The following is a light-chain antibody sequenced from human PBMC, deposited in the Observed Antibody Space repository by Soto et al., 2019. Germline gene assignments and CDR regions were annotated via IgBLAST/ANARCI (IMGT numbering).Light chain of an antibody. CDR3: QQRSNWPPT. Sequence: EIVLTQSPATLSLSPGERATLSCRARQSVSSDLAWYQHKPGQAPRLLIYDASNRATGIPARFSGSGSGTDFTLTISSLEPEDFAVYYCQQRSNWPPTFGQGTRLEI. V-gene: IGKV3-11*01. J-gene: IGKJ5*01. CDR2: DAS. CDR1: QSVSSD.